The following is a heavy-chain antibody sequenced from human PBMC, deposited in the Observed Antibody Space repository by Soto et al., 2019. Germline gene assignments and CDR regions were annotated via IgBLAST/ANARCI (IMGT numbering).Heavy chain of an antibody. CDR3: ARDYFYAFDV. CDR2: ITRSGSTT. V-gene: IGHV3-48*01. J-gene: IGHJ3*01. CDR1: GFTFSSYS. D-gene: IGHD3-10*01. Sequence: GGSLRLSCAASGFTFSSYSMNWVRQAPGKGLEWVSYITRSGSTTYHADSVKGRFTISRDNAKNSLSLQMNGLRAEDTAVYYCARDYFYAFDVWGQGTMVTVSS.